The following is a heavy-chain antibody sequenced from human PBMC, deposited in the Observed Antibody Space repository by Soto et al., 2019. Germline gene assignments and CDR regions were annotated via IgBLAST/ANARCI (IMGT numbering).Heavy chain of an antibody. J-gene: IGHJ4*02. Sequence: GGSLRLSCAASGFTFSSYGMHWVRQAPGKGLEWVAVIWYDGSNKYYADSVKGRFTISRDNSKNTLYLQMNSLRAEDTAVYYCSRDRGHSSSWYLIDYWGQGTLVTVSS. CDR3: SRDRGHSSSWYLIDY. V-gene: IGHV3-33*01. CDR1: GFTFSSYG. CDR2: IWYDGSNK. D-gene: IGHD6-13*01.